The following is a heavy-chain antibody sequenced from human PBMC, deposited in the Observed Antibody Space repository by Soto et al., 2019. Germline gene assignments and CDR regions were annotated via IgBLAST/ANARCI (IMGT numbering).Heavy chain of an antibody. Sequence: PGGSLRLSCAASGFTVSSNYMSWVRQAPGKGLEWVSVIYSGGSTYYADSVKGRFTISRDNSKNTLYLQMNSLRAEDTAVYYCARDVGGGWSYYYYGMDVWGQGTTVTVSS. D-gene: IGHD2-15*01. CDR1: GFTVSSNY. V-gene: IGHV3-66*01. J-gene: IGHJ6*02. CDR2: IYSGGST. CDR3: ARDVGGGWSYYYYGMDV.